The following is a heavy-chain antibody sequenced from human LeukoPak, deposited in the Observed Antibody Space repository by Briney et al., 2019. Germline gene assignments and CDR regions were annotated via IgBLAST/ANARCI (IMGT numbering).Heavy chain of an antibody. CDR3: ARDVGATACYYYGMDV. CDR1: GGSVNSGSYY. Sequence: SGTLSLTCTVSGGSVNSGSYYWSWIRQPPGKGLEWIGFIYYSGSTNYNPSLKSRVNISLDTSKNQFSLKVSSVTAADTAVYYCARDVGATACYYYGMDVWGQGTTVTVYS. D-gene: IGHD1-26*01. J-gene: IGHJ6*02. V-gene: IGHV4-61*01. CDR2: IYYSGST.